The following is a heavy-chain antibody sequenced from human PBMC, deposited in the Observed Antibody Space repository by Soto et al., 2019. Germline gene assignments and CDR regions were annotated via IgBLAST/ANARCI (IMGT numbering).Heavy chain of an antibody. CDR1: GFTFTSYS. V-gene: IGHV3-21*01. CDR2: ISSSSSHI. Sequence: GGSLRLSCAASGFTFTSYSMNWVRQAPGKGLEWVSSISSSSSHIYYADSVKGRFTISGDNAKNSLYLQMNSLRAEDTAVYYCARPYCSSASCYASVAYYYGMDVWGQGTTVTVSS. D-gene: IGHD2-2*01. CDR3: ARPYCSSASCYASVAYYYGMDV. J-gene: IGHJ6*02.